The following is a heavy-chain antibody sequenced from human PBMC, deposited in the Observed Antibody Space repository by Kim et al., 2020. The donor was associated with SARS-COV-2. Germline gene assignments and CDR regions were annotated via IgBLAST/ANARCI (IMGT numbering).Heavy chain of an antibody. CDR3: AKGSITIFGVVITDNWFDP. J-gene: IGHJ5*02. CDR2: ISYDGSNK. Sequence: GGSLGLSCAASGFTFSSYGMHWVRQAPGKGLEWVAVISYDGSNKYYADSVKGRFTISRDNSKNTLYLQMNSLRAEDTAVYYCAKGSITIFGVVITDNWFDPWGQGTLVTVSS. V-gene: IGHV3-30*18. CDR1: GFTFSSYG. D-gene: IGHD3-3*01.